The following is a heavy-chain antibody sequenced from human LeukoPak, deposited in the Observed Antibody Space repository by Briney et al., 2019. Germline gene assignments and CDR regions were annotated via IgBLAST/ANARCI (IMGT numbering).Heavy chain of an antibody. CDR3: ATVPPLYVWGSYRPYYFDY. CDR1: GYTLTELS. J-gene: IGHJ4*02. Sequence: ASVKVSCKVSGYTLTELSMHWVRQAPGKGLEWMGGFDPEDGETIYAQKFQGRVTMTEDTSTDTAYMDLSSLRSEDTAVYYCATVPPLYVWGSYRPYYFDYWGQGTLVTVSS. CDR2: FDPEDGET. D-gene: IGHD3-16*02. V-gene: IGHV1-24*01.